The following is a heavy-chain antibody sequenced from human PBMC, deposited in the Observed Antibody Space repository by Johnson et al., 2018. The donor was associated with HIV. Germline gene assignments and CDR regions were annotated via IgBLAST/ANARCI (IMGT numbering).Heavy chain of an antibody. CDR1: RFTFSSYW. CDR3: AREAYCSGGSCYDAFDI. CDR2: IKQDGSEK. J-gene: IGHJ3*02. V-gene: IGHV3-7*01. Sequence: EVQLVESGGGFVQPVGSLRLSCAASRFTFSSYWMSWVRQAPGKGLEWVANIKQDGSEKYYVDSVKGRFTISRDNSKNTLYLQMNSLRAEDTAVYYCAREAYCSGGSCYDAFDIWGQGTMVTVSS. D-gene: IGHD2-15*01.